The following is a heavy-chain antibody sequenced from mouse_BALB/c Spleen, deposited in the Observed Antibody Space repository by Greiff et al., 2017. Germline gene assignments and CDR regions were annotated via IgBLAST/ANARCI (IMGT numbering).Heavy chain of an antibody. CDR2: ISPGNGDI. Sequence: VQLQQSGAELARPGASVKMSCKASGYTFTSYTMHWVKQRPGQGLEWIGYISPGNGDIKYNEKFKGKATLTADKSSSTAYMQLNSLTSEDSAVYFCKRGSSYRLYAMDYWGQGTSVTVSS. V-gene: IGHV1S53*02. D-gene: IGHD1-1*01. CDR1: GYTFTSYT. J-gene: IGHJ4*01. CDR3: KRGSSYRLYAMDY.